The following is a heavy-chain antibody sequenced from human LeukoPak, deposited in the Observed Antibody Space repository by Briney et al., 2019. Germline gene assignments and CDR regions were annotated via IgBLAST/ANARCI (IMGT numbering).Heavy chain of an antibody. V-gene: IGHV3-23*01. Sequence: PGGSLRLSCAASGFTFSSYAMNWVRQAPGKGLEWVSVISSSGGSTYYADSVKGRFIISRDNSKSTLYLQMNSLRAEDTAVYYCTKAGIAVPATPDYWGQGTLVTVSS. J-gene: IGHJ4*02. CDR2: ISSSGGST. CDR1: GFTFSSYA. CDR3: TKAGIAVPATPDY. D-gene: IGHD6-19*01.